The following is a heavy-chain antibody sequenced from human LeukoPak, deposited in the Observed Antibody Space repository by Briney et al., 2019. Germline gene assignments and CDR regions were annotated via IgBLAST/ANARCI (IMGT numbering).Heavy chain of an antibody. D-gene: IGHD3-3*01. J-gene: IGHJ4*02. CDR1: GFTFDDYA. V-gene: IGHV3-9*01. Sequence: SGGSLRLSCVASGFTFDDYAMHWVRQAPGKGLEWVSGINWKSDSIGYADSVKGRFTISRDNAKNSLYLQMKSLRSDDTAMYYCAKGLYYDFWRGPSARGQGTLVTVSS. CDR2: INWKSDSI. CDR3: AKGLYYDFWRGPSA.